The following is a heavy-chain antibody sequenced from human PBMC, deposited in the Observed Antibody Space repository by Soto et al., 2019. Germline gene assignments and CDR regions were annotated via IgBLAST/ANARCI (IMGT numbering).Heavy chain of an antibody. V-gene: IGHV1-69*04. J-gene: IGHJ1*01. CDR1: GGTFSSYT. CDR2: IIRMLGIA. Sequence: SVKFSCKASGGTFSSYTISWVRQAPGQVRECRVRIIRMLGIANYXXKVQVRVXXTADKSRSTAXVELSXLRSEDTAVYYCARDLQAASPHWRQGTLVTVSS. CDR3: ARDLQAASPH. D-gene: IGHD4-4*01.